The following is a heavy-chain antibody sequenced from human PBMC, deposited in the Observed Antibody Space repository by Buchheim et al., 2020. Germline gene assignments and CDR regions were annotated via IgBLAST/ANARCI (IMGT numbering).Heavy chain of an antibody. Sequence: QVQLVESGGGVVQPGRSLRLSCAASGFTFSSYGMHWVRQAPGKGLEWVAVIWYDGSNKYYADSVKGRFTISRANSKTTLYLQMNSLRAEDTAVYYCAGANVVGDGMDVWGQGTT. CDR3: AGANVVGDGMDV. CDR2: IWYDGSNK. V-gene: IGHV3-33*01. J-gene: IGHJ6*02. CDR1: GFTFSSYG. D-gene: IGHD2-2*01.